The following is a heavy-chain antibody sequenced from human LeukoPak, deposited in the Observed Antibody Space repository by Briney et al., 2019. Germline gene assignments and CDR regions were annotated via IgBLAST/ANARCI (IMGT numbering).Heavy chain of an antibody. CDR3: ARVMAAAAGTIYYYYYMDV. CDR1: GYTLTGYY. Sequence: ASVKVSCKASGYTLTGYYMHWVRQAPGQGLEWRGWINPNSGGTNYAQKFQGRVTMTRDTSISTAYMELSRLRSDDTAVYYCARVMAAAAGTIYYYYYMDVWGKGTTVTVSS. J-gene: IGHJ6*03. D-gene: IGHD6-13*01. CDR2: INPNSGGT. V-gene: IGHV1-2*02.